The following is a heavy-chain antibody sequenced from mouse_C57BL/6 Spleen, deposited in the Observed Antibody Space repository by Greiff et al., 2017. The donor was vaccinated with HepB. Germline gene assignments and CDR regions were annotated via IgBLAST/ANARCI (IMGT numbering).Heavy chain of an antibody. CDR1: GFSFNNYA. J-gene: IGHJ1*03. Sequence: VQLKESGGGLVQPKGSLKLSCAASGFSFNNYAMNWVRQSPGKCLEWVARIRSKSNNYATYYADSVKDRFTISRDDSESMLYLQMNNLKTEDTAMYYWVGGPLWYVDVWGTGTTVTVSS. V-gene: IGHV10-1*01. CDR2: IRSKSNNYAT. CDR3: VGGPLWYVDV.